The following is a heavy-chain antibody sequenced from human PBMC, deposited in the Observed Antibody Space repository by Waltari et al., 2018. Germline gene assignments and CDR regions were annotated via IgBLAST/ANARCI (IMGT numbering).Heavy chain of an antibody. CDR1: GFTFSSYG. CDR2: IRYDGSNK. J-gene: IGHJ5*02. Sequence: QVQLVESGGGVVQPGGSLRLSCAASGFTFSSYGMHWVRQAPGKGLEWVAFIRYDGSNKYNADPVKGRFTISRDNSKNTLYLQMNSLRAEDTAVYYCAKLNPPYSGYDSGEGNWFDPWGQGTLVTVSS. V-gene: IGHV3-30*02. D-gene: IGHD5-12*01. CDR3: AKLNPPYSGYDSGEGNWFDP.